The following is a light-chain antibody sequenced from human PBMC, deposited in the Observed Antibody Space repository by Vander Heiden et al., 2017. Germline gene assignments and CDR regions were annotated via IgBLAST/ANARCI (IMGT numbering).Light chain of an antibody. CDR1: QSISIW. CDR2: DAS. Sequence: TQMPQSPSTLSASVGDRVTITCRASQSISIWLAWYQQKPGKAPKLLIYDASTLESGVPSRFSGGGSGTEFTLTISSLQPDDSATYYCQQYNFFYTFGQGTKLEIK. V-gene: IGKV1-5*01. J-gene: IGKJ2*01. CDR3: QQYNFFYT.